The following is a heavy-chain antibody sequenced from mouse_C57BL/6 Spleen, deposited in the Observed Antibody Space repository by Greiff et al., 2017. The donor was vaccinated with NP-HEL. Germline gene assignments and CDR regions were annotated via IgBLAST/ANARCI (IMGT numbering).Heavy chain of an antibody. J-gene: IGHJ4*01. CDR1: GYTFTDYY. Sequence: VHVKQSGPELVKPGASVKISCKASGYTFTDYYMNWVKQSHGKSLEWIGDINPNNGGTSYNQKFKGKATLTVDKSSSTAYMELRSLTSEDSAVYYCARDYYYGSSAHAMDYWGQGTSVTVSS. D-gene: IGHD1-1*01. CDR3: ARDYYYGSSAHAMDY. V-gene: IGHV1-26*01. CDR2: INPNNGGT.